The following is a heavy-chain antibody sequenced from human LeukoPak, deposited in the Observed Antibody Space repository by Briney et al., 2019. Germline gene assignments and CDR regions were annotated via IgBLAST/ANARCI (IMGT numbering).Heavy chain of an antibody. D-gene: IGHD2-2*01. CDR3: AREGGYCSSTSCSYFDY. J-gene: IGHJ4*02. V-gene: IGHV3-9*01. CDR1: GFTFDDYA. CDR2: ISWNSGSL. Sequence: GGSLRLSCAASGFTFDDYAMHWVRQAPGKGLEWVSGISWNSGSLGYADSVKGRFTISRDNAKNSLYLQMNSLRAEDTAVYYCAREGGYCSSTSCSYFDYWGQGTLVTVSS.